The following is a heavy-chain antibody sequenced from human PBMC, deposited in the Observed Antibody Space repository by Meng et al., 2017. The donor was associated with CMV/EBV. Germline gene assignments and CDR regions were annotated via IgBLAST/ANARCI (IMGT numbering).Heavy chain of an antibody. CDR2: IKKDGSEK. V-gene: IGHV3-7*02. J-gene: IGHJ4*02. CDR3: RLGHYSQD. CDR1: GLTISNYW. D-gene: IGHD4-17*01. Sequence: VYLVECRGGLVKPRGSLRLSCAASGLTISNYWISWVRQAPGKGLEWVANIKKDGSEKYYVDSVKGRFSISRDNADNSLYLQMNNLRAEDTAVYYCRLGHYSQDWGQGTLVTVSS.